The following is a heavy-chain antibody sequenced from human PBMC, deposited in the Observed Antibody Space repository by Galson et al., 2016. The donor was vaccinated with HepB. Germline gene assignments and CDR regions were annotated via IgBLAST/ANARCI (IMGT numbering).Heavy chain of an antibody. V-gene: IGHV5-51*01. Sequence: SGAEVKKPGESLKISCQGSEYRFVRYWIGWVRQMPGKGLEWMGIIYPGDSDTRYSPSFQGQVTISADKSISTAYLQWSSLKASDTAMYFFARRSVFGRCGEVEAEDYAFDIWGQGTKVTVSS. CDR2: IYPGDSDT. J-gene: IGHJ3*02. CDR3: ARRSVFGRCGEVEAEDYAFDI. CDR1: EYRFVRYW. D-gene: IGHD3-10*01.